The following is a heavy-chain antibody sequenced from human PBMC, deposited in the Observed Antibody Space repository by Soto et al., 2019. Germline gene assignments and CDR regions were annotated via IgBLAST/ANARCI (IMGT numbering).Heavy chain of an antibody. D-gene: IGHD1-1*01. CDR2: ISYDGINK. CDR1: GFIFSSYG. CDR3: AKSVYNWNDGFFDY. Sequence: QVQLVESGGGVVQPGKSLRHSCAASGFIFSSYGMHWVRQAPGKGLEWVAVISYDGINKYYSDSVKGRFTISRDNSKNTLYLQMNSLRAEDTAVYYCAKSVYNWNDGFFDYWGQGTLVTVSS. J-gene: IGHJ4*02. V-gene: IGHV3-30*18.